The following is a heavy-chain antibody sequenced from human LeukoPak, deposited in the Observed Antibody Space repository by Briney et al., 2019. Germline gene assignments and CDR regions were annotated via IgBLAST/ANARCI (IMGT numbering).Heavy chain of an antibody. D-gene: IGHD3-22*01. CDR3: ARGRYYYDSSGYYHAAGYYFDY. V-gene: IGHV4-34*01. J-gene: IGHJ4*02. CDR2: INHSGST. Sequence: SETLSLTCAVYGGSFSGYYWSWIRQPPGKGLEWIGEINHSGSTNYNPSLKSRVTISVDTSKNQFSLKLSSVTAADTAVYYCARGRYYYDSSGYYHAAGYYFDYWGQGTPVTVSS. CDR1: GGSFSGYY.